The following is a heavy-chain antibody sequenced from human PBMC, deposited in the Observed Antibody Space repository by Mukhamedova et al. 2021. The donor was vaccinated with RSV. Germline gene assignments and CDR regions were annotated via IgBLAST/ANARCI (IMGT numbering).Heavy chain of an antibody. Sequence: GKGLEWIGEINHSGSTYYNPSLKSRVTISVDTSKNQFSLKLSSVNAADTAVYYCARREDGSGWGDFDYWGQGTLVT. CDR3: ARREDGSGWGDFDY. D-gene: IGHD5-24*01. V-gene: IGHV4-34*01. J-gene: IGHJ4*02. CDR2: INHSGST.